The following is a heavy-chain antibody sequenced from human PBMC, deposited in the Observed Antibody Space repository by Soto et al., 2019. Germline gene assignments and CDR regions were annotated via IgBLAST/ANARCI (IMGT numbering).Heavy chain of an antibody. CDR2: IYYSGST. J-gene: IGHJ6*02. CDR1: GGSISSGDYY. D-gene: IGHD3-3*01. Sequence: SETLSLTCTVSGGSISSGDYYWSWIRQPPGKGLEWIGYIYYSGSTYYNPSLKSRVTISVDTSKNQFSLKLSSVTAADTAVYYCAREPFGHRYDFWSGSDVWGQGTKVTVYS. CDR3: AREPFGHRYDFWSGSDV. V-gene: IGHV4-30-4*01.